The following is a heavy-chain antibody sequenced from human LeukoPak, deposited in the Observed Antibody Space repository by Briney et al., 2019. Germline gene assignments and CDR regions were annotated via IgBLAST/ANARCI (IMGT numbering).Heavy chain of an antibody. CDR2: IYYSGST. CDR3: VRPSSGYYYPFDY. V-gene: IGHV4-39*01. D-gene: IGHD3-22*01. CDR1: GGSISSSSYY. J-gene: IGHJ4*02. Sequence: PSETLSLTRSVSGGSISSSSYYWGWIRQPAGKGLEWIGSIYYSGSTYYNPSLTSRVTISVDTSKNQFSLKLTSLTAADTAVYYCVRPSSGYYYPFDYWGQGTLVTVSS.